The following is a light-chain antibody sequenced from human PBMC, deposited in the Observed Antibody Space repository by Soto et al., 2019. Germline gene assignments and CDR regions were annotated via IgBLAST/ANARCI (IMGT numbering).Light chain of an antibody. CDR2: GAS. CDR3: QQYDNSPYS. Sequence: ELVLTQSPGTLSLSPGERATLSCRASQSVSFSYVAWYQQKPGQAPRLLIYGASSRATGIPDRFSGSGSGTDFTLTINRLEPEDFAVYYCQQYDNSPYSFGQGTKVDIK. J-gene: IGKJ2*03. V-gene: IGKV3-20*01. CDR1: QSVSFSY.